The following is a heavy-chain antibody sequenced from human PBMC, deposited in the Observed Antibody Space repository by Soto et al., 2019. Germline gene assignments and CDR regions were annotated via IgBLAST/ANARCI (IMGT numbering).Heavy chain of an antibody. CDR2: IGGDGDDT. Sequence: AQLSESGGGLVQPGGSLRLSCAASGFTFSIYAMSWVRQAPGKGLEWVSGIGGDGDDTNYADSVKGRFIISRDNSKSTLSLQMNGLRVEDTAVYYCARSLPGTYGAFDLWGQGTMVTVSS. V-gene: IGHV3-23*01. CDR1: GFTFSIYA. CDR3: ARSLPGTYGAFDL. D-gene: IGHD1-7*01. J-gene: IGHJ3*01.